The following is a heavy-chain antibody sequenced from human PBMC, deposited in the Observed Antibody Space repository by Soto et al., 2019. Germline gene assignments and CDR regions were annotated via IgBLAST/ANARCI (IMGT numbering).Heavy chain of an antibody. J-gene: IGHJ4*02. CDR1: GLSFSKYG. CDR2: ISVGGAST. V-gene: IGHV3-23*01. Sequence: EVQLLESGGGLAQPGRSLRLSCGVSGLSFSKYGINWVRQAPGKGLEWVSGISVGGASTYYADSVEGRFSISRDDPKNTLYLQMNSLRADDTAVYYFAKALWNGPARFDYWGQGTLVTVSS. CDR3: AKALWNGPARFDY. D-gene: IGHD1-1*01.